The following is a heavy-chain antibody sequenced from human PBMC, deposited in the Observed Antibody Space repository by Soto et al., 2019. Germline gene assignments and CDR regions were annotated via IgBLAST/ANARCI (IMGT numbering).Heavy chain of an antibody. CDR3: ARHEGGSGSYYNLYYYYGMDV. V-gene: IGHV4-39*01. CDR2: IYYSGST. CDR1: GGSISSSSYY. Sequence: PSETLSLTCTASGGSISSSSYYWGWIRQPPGKGLEWIGSIYYSGSTYYNPSLKSRVTISVDTSKNQFSLKLSSVTAADTAVYYCARHEGGSGSYYNLYYYYGMDVWGQGTTVTVSS. J-gene: IGHJ6*02. D-gene: IGHD3-10*01.